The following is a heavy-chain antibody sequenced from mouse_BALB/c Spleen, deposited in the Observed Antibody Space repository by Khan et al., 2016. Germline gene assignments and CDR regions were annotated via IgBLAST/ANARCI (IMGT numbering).Heavy chain of an antibody. J-gene: IGHJ2*01. Sequence: EVQLQESGPGLVKPSQSLSLTCAITGYSITSDYTWNWIRQFPGNKLEWMGYIRYSGGTSYNPSLKSRISITRDTSKNQFFLQLNSVTTEDTATYDCARRVNYDGFYFDYWGQGTTLTVSS. V-gene: IGHV3-2*02. CDR3: ARRVNYDGFYFDY. D-gene: IGHD2-4*01. CDR1: GYSITSDYT. CDR2: IRYSGGT.